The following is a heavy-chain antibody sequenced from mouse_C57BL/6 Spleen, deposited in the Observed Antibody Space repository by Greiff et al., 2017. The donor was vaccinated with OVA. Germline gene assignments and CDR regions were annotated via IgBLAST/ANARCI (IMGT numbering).Heavy chain of an antibody. CDR3: TKSKWKRNGGGDAMDY. V-gene: IGHV1-5*01. Sequence: VQLQQSGTVLVRPGASVKMSCKTSGYTFTSYCMHWVKQSHGKGLEWIGAINPGYSATSYNQKFKGKAKLTAVPSASTAYMELSSLTNEDSAVYYCTKSKWKRNGGGDAMDYWGQGTSVTVSS. CDR2: INPGYSAT. J-gene: IGHJ4*01. D-gene: IGHD1-3*01. CDR1: GYTFTSYC.